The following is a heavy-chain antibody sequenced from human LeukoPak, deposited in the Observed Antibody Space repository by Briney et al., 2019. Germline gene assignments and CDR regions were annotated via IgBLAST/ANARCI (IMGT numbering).Heavy chain of an antibody. CDR2: ISSSGSTI. Sequence: GGSLRLSCAASGFTFSSYEMNWVRQAPGKGLEWVSYISSSGSTIYYADSVKGRFTISRDNAKNSLYLQMNSLRAEDTAVYYCARFTYGDPSFDYWGQGTLVTVSS. D-gene: IGHD4-17*01. V-gene: IGHV3-48*03. CDR1: GFTFSSYE. CDR3: ARFTYGDPSFDY. J-gene: IGHJ4*02.